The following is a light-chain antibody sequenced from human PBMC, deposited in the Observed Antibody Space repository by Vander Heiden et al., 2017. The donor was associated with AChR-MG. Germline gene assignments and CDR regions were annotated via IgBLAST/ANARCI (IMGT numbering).Light chain of an antibody. CDR3: QSYDSSMSAF. Sequence: QPALPQPPPVSRAPGHRVTIPGTGSSTNFGPGHDVHWYQQLPGAAPRLLIYGNNKRPSGVTDRFSGAKSGTSASLAITGLQAEDEAVYYCQSYDSSMSAFFGGGTKLTVL. V-gene: IGLV1-40*01. CDR2: GNN. J-gene: IGLJ2*01. CDR1: STNFGPGHD.